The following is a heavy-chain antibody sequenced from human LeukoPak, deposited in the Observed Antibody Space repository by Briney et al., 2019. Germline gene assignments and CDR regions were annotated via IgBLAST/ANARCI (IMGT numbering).Heavy chain of an antibody. J-gene: IGHJ3*02. CDR2: IYHSGST. V-gene: IGHV4-30-2*01. CDR1: GGSISSGGYS. D-gene: IGHD3-10*01. Sequence: PSQTLSLTCAVSGGSISSGGYSWSWLRQPPGKGLEWIGYIYHSGSTYYNPSLKSRVTISVDRSKNQFSLKLSSVTAADTAVYYCARDPEGSDAFDIWGQGTMVTVSS. CDR3: ARDPEGSDAFDI.